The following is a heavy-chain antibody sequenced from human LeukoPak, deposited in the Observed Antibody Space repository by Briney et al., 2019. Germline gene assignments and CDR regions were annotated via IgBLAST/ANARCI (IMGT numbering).Heavy chain of an antibody. J-gene: IGHJ5*02. D-gene: IGHD3-22*01. V-gene: IGHV1-18*01. CDR2: ISGYNGYT. CDR1: GYTFTSYV. Sequence: GASVKVSCKASGYTFTSYVISWVRQAPGQGLEWMGWISGYNGYTHYASNHQGRVTMTTDTSTSTAYMELRSLRSDDTAVYYCARDEARYSSGYYPNWFDHWGQGTLVTVSS. CDR3: ARDEARYSSGYYPNWFDH.